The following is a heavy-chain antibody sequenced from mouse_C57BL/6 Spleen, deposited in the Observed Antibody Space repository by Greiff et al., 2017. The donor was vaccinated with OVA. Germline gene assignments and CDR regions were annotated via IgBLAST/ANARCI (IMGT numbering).Heavy chain of an antibody. Sequence: VQLQQSGPELVKPGASVKISCKASGYAFSSSWMNWVKQRPGKGLEWIGRIYPGDGDTNYNGKFKGKATLTADKSSSTAYMQLSSLTSEDSAVYFCASENITTVVAGGYWGQGTTLTVSS. CDR1: GYAFSSSW. CDR2: IYPGDGDT. D-gene: IGHD1-1*01. J-gene: IGHJ2*01. CDR3: ASENITTVVAGGY. V-gene: IGHV1-82*01.